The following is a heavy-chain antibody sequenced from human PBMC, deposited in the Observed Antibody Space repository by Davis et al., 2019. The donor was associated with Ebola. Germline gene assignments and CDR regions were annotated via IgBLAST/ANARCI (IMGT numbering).Heavy chain of an antibody. Sequence: SETLSLTCTVSGGSISSSSYYWGWIRQPPGKGLEWIGSIYYSGSTYYNPSLKSRVTISVDTSKNQFSLKLSSVTAAGTAVYYCARVDYDFWSGYYSPCWFDPWGQGTLVTVSS. V-gene: IGHV4-39*07. CDR2: IYYSGST. CDR1: GGSISSSSYY. D-gene: IGHD3-3*01. J-gene: IGHJ5*02. CDR3: ARVDYDFWSGYYSPCWFDP.